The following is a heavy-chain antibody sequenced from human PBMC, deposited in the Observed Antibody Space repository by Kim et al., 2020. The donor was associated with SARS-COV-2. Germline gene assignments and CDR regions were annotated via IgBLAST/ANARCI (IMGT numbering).Heavy chain of an antibody. CDR1: GFTFSSYS. V-gene: IGHV3-21*01. J-gene: IGHJ4*02. CDR2: ISSSSSYI. D-gene: IGHD1-1*01. CDR3: ARDLGSYWKPLDY. Sequence: GGSLRLSCAASGFTFSSYSMNWVRQAPGKGLEWVSSISSSSSYIYYADSVKGRFTISRDNAKNSLYLQMNSLRAEDTAVYYCARDLGSYWKPLDYWGQGTLVTVSS.